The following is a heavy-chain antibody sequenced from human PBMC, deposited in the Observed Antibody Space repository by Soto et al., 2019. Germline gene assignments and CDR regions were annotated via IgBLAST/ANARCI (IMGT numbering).Heavy chain of an antibody. J-gene: IGHJ4*02. Sequence: SVKVSCKASGFTFTSSAVQWVRQARGQRLEWIGWIVVGSGNTNYAQKFQERVTITRDMSTSTAYMELSSLRSEDTAVYYCAAETGIAVAGMDYWGQGTLVTVSS. CDR3: AAETGIAVAGMDY. CDR1: GFTFTSSA. D-gene: IGHD6-13*01. V-gene: IGHV1-58*01. CDR2: IVVGSGNT.